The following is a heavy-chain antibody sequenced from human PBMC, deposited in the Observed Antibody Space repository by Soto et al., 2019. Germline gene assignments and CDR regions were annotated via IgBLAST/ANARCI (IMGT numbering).Heavy chain of an antibody. CDR3: TTNKPPVHYYYYYGMDV. Sequence: LRLSCAASGFTFINAWMSWVRQAPGKGLEWVGRIKSKTDGGTTDYAAPVKGRFTISRDDSKNTLYLQMNSLKTEDTAVYYCTTNKPPVHYYYYYGMDVWGQGTTVTVSS. J-gene: IGHJ6*02. CDR1: GFTFINAW. CDR2: IKSKTDGGTT. V-gene: IGHV3-15*01.